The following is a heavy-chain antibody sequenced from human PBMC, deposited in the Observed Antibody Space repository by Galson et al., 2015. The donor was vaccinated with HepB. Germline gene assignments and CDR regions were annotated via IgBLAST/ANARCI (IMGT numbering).Heavy chain of an antibody. J-gene: IGHJ4*02. CDR1: GFTFSSYG. CDR3: AKDVVRRGHCGGDCYSDPADY. D-gene: IGHD2-21*02. CDR2: ISYDGSNK. V-gene: IGHV3-30*18. Sequence: SLRLSCAASGFTFSSYGMHWVRQAPGKGLEWVAVISYDGSNKYYADSVKGRFTISRDNSKNTLYLQMNSLRAEDTAVYYCAKDVVRRGHCGGDCYSDPADYWGQGTLVTVSS.